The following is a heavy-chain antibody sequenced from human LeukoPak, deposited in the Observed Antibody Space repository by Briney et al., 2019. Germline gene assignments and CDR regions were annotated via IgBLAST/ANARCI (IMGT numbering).Heavy chain of an antibody. J-gene: IGHJ4*02. V-gene: IGHV4-4*09. CDR2: IYTSGST. D-gene: IGHD6-6*01. CDR3: ARHAVGQLGYFDY. Sequence: SETLSLTCTVSGGSISSYYWSWIRQPPGKGLEWIGYIYTSGSTNYNPSLKSRVTISVDTSKNRFSLKLSSVTAADTAVYYCARHAVGQLGYFDYWGQGTLVTVSS. CDR1: GGSISSYY.